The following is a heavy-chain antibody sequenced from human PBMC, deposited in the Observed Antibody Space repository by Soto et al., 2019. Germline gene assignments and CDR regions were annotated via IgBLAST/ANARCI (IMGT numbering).Heavy chain of an antibody. CDR1: GYTFTGYY. J-gene: IGHJ6*02. CDR3: ARGSLKVATTTYYYYGMDV. D-gene: IGHD5-12*01. Sequence: AASVKVSCKASGYTFTGYYMHWVRQAPGQGLEWMGWIIPIFGTANYAQKFQGRVTITADESTSTDYMELSSLRSEDTAVYYCARGSLKVATTTYYYYGMDVWGQGTTVTVSS. V-gene: IGHV1-69*13. CDR2: IIPIFGTA.